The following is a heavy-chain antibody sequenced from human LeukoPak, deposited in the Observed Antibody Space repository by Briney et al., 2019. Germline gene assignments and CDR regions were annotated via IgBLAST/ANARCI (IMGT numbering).Heavy chain of an antibody. CDR1: GYRFTSYW. D-gene: IGHD3-9*01. V-gene: IGHV5-51*01. J-gene: IGHJ4*02. CDR2: VYPADSRA. CDR3: ARHDWLPDY. Sequence: HGESLKISCKGSGYRFTSYWIGWVRQMPGKGLEWMGIVYPADSRAGYSPSFQGQVTISVDRSINTAYLQWSSLKASDTAIYYCARHDWLPDYWGQGTLVTVSS.